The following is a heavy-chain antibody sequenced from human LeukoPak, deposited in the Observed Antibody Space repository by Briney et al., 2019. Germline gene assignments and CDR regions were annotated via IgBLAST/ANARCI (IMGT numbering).Heavy chain of an antibody. Sequence: GGSLRLSCAASGFIFTSYAMSWVRQAPGKGLEGDAAISGSGGSTYYADSVKGRFTISRDNSKNTLYLQMNSLRAEDTAVYYCARGRNDYGGYWYFDLWGRGTLVTVSS. D-gene: IGHD4-23*01. V-gene: IGHV3-23*01. CDR1: GFIFTSYA. CDR3: ARGRNDYGGYWYFDL. J-gene: IGHJ2*01. CDR2: ISGSGGST.